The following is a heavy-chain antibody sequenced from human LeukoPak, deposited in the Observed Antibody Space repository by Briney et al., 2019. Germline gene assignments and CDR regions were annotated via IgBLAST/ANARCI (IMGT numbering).Heavy chain of an antibody. CDR2: IDPNTGDS. CDR1: EYTFTGYY. D-gene: IGHD3-9*01. Sequence: ASVKVSCKASEYTFTGYYIHWVRQAPGQGLEWMGWIDPNTGDSNYVQKFQGRVTMTRDTSISTAYMELSRLRSDDTAVYYCVRKYDILTGYDNWFDPWGQGTLVTVS. J-gene: IGHJ5*02. V-gene: IGHV1-2*02. CDR3: VRKYDILTGYDNWFDP.